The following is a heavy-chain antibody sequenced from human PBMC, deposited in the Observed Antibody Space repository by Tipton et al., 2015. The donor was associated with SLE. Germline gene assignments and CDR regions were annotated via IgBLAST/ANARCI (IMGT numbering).Heavy chain of an antibody. CDR2: ISSSGSTI. D-gene: IGHD6-6*01. CDR1: GFTFSTYE. Sequence: SLRLSCAASGFTFSTYEMSWVRQAPGKGLEWVSYISSSGSTIYYADSVKGRFTISRDNAKNSLYLQMNSLRAEDTAVYYCAGLIAADNIYAFEIWGQGTMVTVSS. CDR3: AGLIAADNIYAFEI. J-gene: IGHJ3*02. V-gene: IGHV3-48*03.